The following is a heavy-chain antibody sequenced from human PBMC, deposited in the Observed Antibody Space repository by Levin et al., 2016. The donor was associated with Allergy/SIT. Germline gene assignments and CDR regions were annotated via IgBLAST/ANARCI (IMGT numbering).Heavy chain of an antibody. V-gene: IGHV5-51*01. D-gene: IGHD4-23*01. CDR3: ARVGDYGGMTLPEYYFDY. CDR2: IYPGDSDT. Sequence: VRQMPGKGLEWMGIIYPGDSDTRYSPSFQGQVTISADKSISTAYLQWSSLKASDTAMYYCARVGDYGGMTLPEYYFDYWGQGTLVTVLL. J-gene: IGHJ4*02.